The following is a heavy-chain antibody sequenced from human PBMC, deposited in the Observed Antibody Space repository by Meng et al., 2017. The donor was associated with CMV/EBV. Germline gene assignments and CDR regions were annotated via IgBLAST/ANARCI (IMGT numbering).Heavy chain of an antibody. J-gene: IGHJ4*02. D-gene: IGHD3-3*01. CDR2: IRSKANSYAT. CDR3: TRPTLWSGYYSGY. Sequence: GESLKISCAASGFTFSGSAMHWVRQASGKRLEWVGRIRSKANSYATAYAASVKGRFTISRDDSKNTAYLQMNSLKTEDTAVYYCTRPTLWSGYYSGYWGQGTLVTVSS. CDR1: GFTFSGSA. V-gene: IGHV3-73*01.